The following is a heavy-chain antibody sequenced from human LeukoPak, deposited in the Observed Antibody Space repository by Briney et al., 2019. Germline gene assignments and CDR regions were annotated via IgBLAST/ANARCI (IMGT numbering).Heavy chain of an antibody. J-gene: IGHJ6*02. CDR1: GFTFSSYS. D-gene: IGHD2/OR15-2a*01. V-gene: IGHV3-48*04. CDR3: ARDYRARQQSSFTTGYYGMDV. CDR2: ISSSSSTI. Sequence: GGSLRLSCAASGFTFSSYSMNWVRQAPGKGLEWGSYISSSSSTIYYADSVKGRFTISRDNAKNSLYLQMNSLRAEDTAVYYCARDYRARQQSSFTTGYYGMDVWGQGTTVTVSS.